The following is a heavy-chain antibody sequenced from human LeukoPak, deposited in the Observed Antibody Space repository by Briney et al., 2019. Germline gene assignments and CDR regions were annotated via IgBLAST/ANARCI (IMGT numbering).Heavy chain of an antibody. D-gene: IGHD3-10*01. V-gene: IGHV4-4*07. CDR2: IYTSGST. Sequence: SETLSLTCTVSGGSISTYYWSWIRRPAGKGLEWIGRIYTSGSTNYNPSLKSRVTMSVDTSKNQFSLNVSSVTAADTAVYYCARTTMVRGTYYMDVWGKGTTVTVSS. CDR3: ARTTMVRGTYYMDV. J-gene: IGHJ6*03. CDR1: GGSISTYY.